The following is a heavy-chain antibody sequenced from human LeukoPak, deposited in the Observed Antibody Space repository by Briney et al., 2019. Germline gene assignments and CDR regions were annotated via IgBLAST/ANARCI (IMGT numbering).Heavy chain of an antibody. D-gene: IGHD3-9*01. CDR2: IYYSGST. CDR3: ARARRHYDLLTGYPVFFFDY. Sequence: SETLSLTCTVSGGSISSNNSYWGWIRQPPGKGLEWIGSIYYSGSTYYNPSLKSRVTRSVDTSKNQFSLKLSSVTAADTAVYFCARARRHYDLLTGYPVFFFDYWGQGSLVTVSS. CDR1: GGSISSNNSY. J-gene: IGHJ4*02. V-gene: IGHV4-39*07.